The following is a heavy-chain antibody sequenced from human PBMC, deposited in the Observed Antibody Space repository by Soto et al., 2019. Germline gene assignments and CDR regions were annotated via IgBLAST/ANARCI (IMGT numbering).Heavy chain of an antibody. D-gene: IGHD2-2*01. CDR3: ASDIVLVPSARLEVDYYYYGMDV. Sequence: QVQLQESGPGLVKPSGTLSLTCAVSGGSIRSSNWWSWVRQPPGKGLEWIGEIYHSGSTNYNPSLKSRVTISVDKSKNQFSLKLSSVTAADTAVYCCASDIVLVPSARLEVDYYYYGMDVWGHRTLVTVSS. V-gene: IGHV4-4*01. CDR1: GGSIRSSNW. J-gene: IGHJ6*02. CDR2: IYHSGST.